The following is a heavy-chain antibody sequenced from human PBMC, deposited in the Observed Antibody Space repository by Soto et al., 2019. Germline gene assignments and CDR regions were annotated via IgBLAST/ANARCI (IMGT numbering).Heavy chain of an antibody. CDR1: GGSFSGYY. V-gene: IGHV4-34*01. Sequence: SETLSLTCAVYGGSFSGYYWSWIRQPPGKGLEWIGEINHSGSTNYNPSLKSRVTISVDTSKNQFSLKLSSVTAADTAVYYCARGRPRSRNDVLRYSTHGDFFDYWGQGTLVTVSS. J-gene: IGHJ4*02. CDR2: INHSGST. D-gene: IGHD3-9*01. CDR3: ARGRPRSRNDVLRYSTHGDFFDY.